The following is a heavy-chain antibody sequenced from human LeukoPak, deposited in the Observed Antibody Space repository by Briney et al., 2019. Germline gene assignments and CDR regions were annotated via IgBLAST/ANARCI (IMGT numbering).Heavy chain of an antibody. D-gene: IGHD6-19*01. CDR1: GGSISSGDYY. Sequence: PSQTLSLTCTVSGGSISSGDYYWSWIRQPPGKGLEWIGYIYYSGSTYYNPSLKSRVTISVDTSKNQFSLKMRPVTAADTAVYYCARLGSGYPTPDYWGQGTLVTVSS. J-gene: IGHJ4*02. CDR3: ARLGSGYPTPDY. V-gene: IGHV4-30-4*01. CDR2: IYYSGST.